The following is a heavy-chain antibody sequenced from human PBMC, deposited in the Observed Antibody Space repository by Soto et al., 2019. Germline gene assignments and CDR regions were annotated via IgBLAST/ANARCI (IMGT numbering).Heavy chain of an antibody. CDR2: ISGSGGSK. J-gene: IGHJ4*02. CDR3: AKGGLLPIDY. Sequence: EVQLLESGGGLVQPGGSLRLSCAASGFTFSSYAMSWVGQAQGKGLEWVSAISGSGGSKYYADSVKGRFTISRDNSKNTLYLQMNSLRAEDTAVYYCAKGGLLPIDYWGQGTLVTVSS. CDR1: GFTFSSYA. V-gene: IGHV3-23*01. D-gene: IGHD2-21*02.